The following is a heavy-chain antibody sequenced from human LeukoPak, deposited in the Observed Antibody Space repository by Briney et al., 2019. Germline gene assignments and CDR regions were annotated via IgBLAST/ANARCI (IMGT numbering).Heavy chain of an antibody. D-gene: IGHD4/OR15-4a*01. J-gene: IGHJ2*01. V-gene: IGHV1-69*04. CDR2: IIPILGIA. CDR1: GGTFSSYA. CDR3: AREGAPQGYWYFDL. Sequence: SVKVSCKASGGTFSSYAISWVRQAPGQGLEWMGRIIPILGIANYAQKFQGRVTITADKSTSTAYMELSSLRSEDTAVYYCAREGAPQGYWYFDLWGRGTLVTVSS.